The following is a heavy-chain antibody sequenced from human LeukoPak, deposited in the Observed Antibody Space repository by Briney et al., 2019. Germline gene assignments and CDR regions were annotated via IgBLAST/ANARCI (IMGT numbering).Heavy chain of an antibody. CDR3: TRDSSGLVDP. J-gene: IGHJ5*02. Sequence: PGRSLRLSCAASGFTFGDFTMTWVRQAPGKGLEWVGFIRSKAYGGTAEYAASVKGRFTISRDDSKSIAYLQMNSLKTEDTAVYYCTRDSSGLVDPWGQGTLVTVSS. CDR2: IRSKAYGGTA. V-gene: IGHV3-49*04. CDR1: GFTFGDFT. D-gene: IGHD5-12*01.